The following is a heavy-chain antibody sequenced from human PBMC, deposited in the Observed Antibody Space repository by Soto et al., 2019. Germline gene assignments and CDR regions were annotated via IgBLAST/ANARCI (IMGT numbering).Heavy chain of an antibody. V-gene: IGHV1-3*05. J-gene: IGHJ2*01. CDR3: AGAKGSGWWNCWYFDL. CDR2: INAGNGNT. Sequence: QVQLVQSGAEEKKPGASVKVSCKASGYTFTSYAMHWVRQAPGQRLEWMGWINAGNGNTKYSQKFQGRVTITRDTSAGTVYMGLGSLGSEGTAVYYCAGAKGSGWWNCWYFDLWGRGTLVTVSS. D-gene: IGHD6-19*01. CDR1: GYTFTSYA.